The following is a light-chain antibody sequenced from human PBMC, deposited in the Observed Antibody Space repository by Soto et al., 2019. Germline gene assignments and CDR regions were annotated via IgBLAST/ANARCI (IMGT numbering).Light chain of an antibody. V-gene: IGKV1-39*01. Sequence: DIQMTPSPSSLSASVGDRVTITCPASERINNYLSWYQQKPGKATKSLIFPASNLQSGVPSRIRGRGSGTESTLPIDSLHPEDFAAYDCQQTCRSPFTF. J-gene: IGKJ3*01. CDR2: PAS. CDR1: ERINNY. CDR3: QQTCRSPFT.